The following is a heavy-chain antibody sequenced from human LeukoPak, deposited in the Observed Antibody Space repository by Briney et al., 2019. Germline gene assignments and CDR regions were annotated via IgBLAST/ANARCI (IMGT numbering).Heavy chain of an antibody. Sequence: GGSLRLSCAASGFTFSNYAMSWVRQALGKGLEWVSTISGSGRTTYYADSVKGRFTVSRDNSKNTLYLQMNSLRAEDTAVYYCAKFNWNVYYYYYGMDVWGKGTTVTVSS. D-gene: IGHD1-1*01. CDR1: GFTFSNYA. V-gene: IGHV3-23*01. J-gene: IGHJ6*04. CDR3: AKFNWNVYYYYYGMDV. CDR2: ISGSGRTT.